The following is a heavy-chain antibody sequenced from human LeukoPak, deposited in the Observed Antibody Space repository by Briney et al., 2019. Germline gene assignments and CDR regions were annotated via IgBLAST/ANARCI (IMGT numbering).Heavy chain of an antibody. V-gene: IGHV3-48*03. CDR3: ARDGGYSYGYFPDAFDI. CDR2: ISSSGSTI. J-gene: IGHJ3*02. CDR1: GFTFSSYE. D-gene: IGHD5-18*01. Sequence: GGSLRLSCAASGFTFSSYEMNWVRQAPGKGLEWVSYISSSGSTIYYADSVKGRFTISRDNAKNSLYLQMNSLRAEDTAVYYCARDGGYSYGYFPDAFDIWGQGAMVTVSS.